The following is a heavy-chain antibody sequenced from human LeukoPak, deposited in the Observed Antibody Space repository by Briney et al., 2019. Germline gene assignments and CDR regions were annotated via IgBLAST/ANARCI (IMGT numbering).Heavy chain of an antibody. V-gene: IGHV1-8*03. CDR2: VNPNSGNT. D-gene: IGHD6-19*01. CDR3: ARGGSNSSGTSLDWYFDL. CDR1: GYTFTSYD. J-gene: IGHJ2*01. Sequence: EASVKVSCKASGYTFTSYDINWVRQATGQGLEWMGWVNPNSGNTGYAQKFQGRVTITRNTSISTAYMELSRLRSDDTAVYYCARGGSNSSGTSLDWYFDLWGRGTLVTVSS.